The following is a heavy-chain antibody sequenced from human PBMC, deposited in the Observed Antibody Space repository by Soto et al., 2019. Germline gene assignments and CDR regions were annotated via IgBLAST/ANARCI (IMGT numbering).Heavy chain of an antibody. CDR3: ARLVNMVTATAGFDY. CDR2: IFHSGST. D-gene: IGHD2-21*02. CDR1: GGSISSNNW. Sequence: SETLSLTGAVSGGSISSNNWWSWVRQPPGKGLEWIGEIFHSGSTNYNPSLKSRVTVLLDKSKNQFSLKLTSVTAADTAVYYCARLVNMVTATAGFDYWGQGILVTVSS. V-gene: IGHV4-4*02. J-gene: IGHJ4*02.